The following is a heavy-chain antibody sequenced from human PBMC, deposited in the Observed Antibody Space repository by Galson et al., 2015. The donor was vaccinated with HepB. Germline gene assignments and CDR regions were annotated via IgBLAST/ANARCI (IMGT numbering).Heavy chain of an antibody. D-gene: IGHD1-1*01. V-gene: IGHV3-33*01. Sequence: SLRLSCAASGFTFSRYGMQWVRQAPGKGLEWVADIRYDGRNKYYADSERGRFTISRDNSKKTLYLQMDSLRDEDTAVYYCTGDRFETNPMDVVPGTIVKWGQGTLVTVSS. CDR1: GFTFSRYG. J-gene: IGHJ4*02. CDR3: TGDRFETNPMDVVPGTIVK. CDR2: IRYDGRNK.